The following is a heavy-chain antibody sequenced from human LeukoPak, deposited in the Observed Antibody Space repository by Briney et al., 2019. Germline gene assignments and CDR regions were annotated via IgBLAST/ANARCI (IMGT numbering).Heavy chain of an antibody. CDR1: GYTFTVYY. Sequence: ASVKVSCKASGYTFTVYYMHWVRQAPGQRLEWMGWINPNSGGANYAQRFQGRVTMTRDTSISTVYMELSSLRSDDTAVYSSTRDLFARTDGSRWYGDDYWGQGTLVTVSS. D-gene: IGHD6-19*01. J-gene: IGHJ4*02. CDR2: INPNSGGA. CDR3: TRDLFARTDGSRWYGDDY. V-gene: IGHV1-2*02.